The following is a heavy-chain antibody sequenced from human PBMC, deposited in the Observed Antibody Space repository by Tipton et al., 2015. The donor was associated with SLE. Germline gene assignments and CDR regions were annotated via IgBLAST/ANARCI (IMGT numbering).Heavy chain of an antibody. CDR1: GGSISSHY. CDR2: IYYSGST. Sequence: TLSLTCTVSGGSISSHYWSWIRQPPGKGLEWIGSIYYSGSTYYNPSLKSRVTISVDTSKNQFSLKLSSVTAADTAVYYCARAGNSGWFWGWGQGTLVTVSS. D-gene: IGHD6-19*01. J-gene: IGHJ4*02. V-gene: IGHV4-59*11. CDR3: ARAGNSGWFWG.